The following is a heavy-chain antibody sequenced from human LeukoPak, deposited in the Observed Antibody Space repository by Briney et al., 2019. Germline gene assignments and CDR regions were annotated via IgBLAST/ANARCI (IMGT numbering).Heavy chain of an antibody. D-gene: IGHD3-16*01. CDR1: GFTFSSHG. Sequence: PGGSLRLSCAASGFTFSSHGMNWVRQAPGKGLGWGSGITGSGGNRYYADSVKGRFTISRDNSKNTLYLQMNSCRAEDTAVYYCAKDDNYIRFLSWGQGTLVTVSS. CDR2: ITGSGGNR. V-gene: IGHV3-23*01. CDR3: AKDDNYIRFLS. J-gene: IGHJ5*02.